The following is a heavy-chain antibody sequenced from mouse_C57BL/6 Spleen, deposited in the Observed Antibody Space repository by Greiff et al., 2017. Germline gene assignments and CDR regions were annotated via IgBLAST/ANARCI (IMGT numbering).Heavy chain of an antibody. Sequence: QVQLQQSGPELVKPGASVKISCKASGYAFSSSWMNWVKQRPGKGLEWIGRIYPGDGDTNYNGKFKGKATLTADKSSSTAYMQLSSLTSEDSAVYFCARRDLIYDGYPYAMDYWGQGTSVTVSS. V-gene: IGHV1-82*01. CDR3: ARRDLIYDGYPYAMDY. D-gene: IGHD2-3*01. J-gene: IGHJ4*01. CDR1: GYAFSSSW. CDR2: IYPGDGDT.